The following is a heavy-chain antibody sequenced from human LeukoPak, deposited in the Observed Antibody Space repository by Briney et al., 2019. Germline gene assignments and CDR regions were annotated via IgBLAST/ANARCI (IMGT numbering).Heavy chain of an antibody. CDR1: GFTFSDYY. CDR2: ISSSGSTI. D-gene: IGHD3-10*01. Sequence: PGGSLRLSCAASGFTFSDYYMSWIRQAPGKGLEWVSYISSSGSTIYYADSVKGRFTISRDNAKNSLYLQMSSLRAEDTAVYYCARDRITMVRGALGYWGQGTLVTVSS. J-gene: IGHJ4*02. V-gene: IGHV3-11*01. CDR3: ARDRITMVRGALGY.